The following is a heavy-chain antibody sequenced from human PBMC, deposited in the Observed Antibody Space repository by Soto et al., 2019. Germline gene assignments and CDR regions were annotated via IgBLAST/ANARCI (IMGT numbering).Heavy chain of an antibody. CDR2: IYHSGST. J-gene: IGHJ5*02. Sequence: PSETLSLTCAVSGGSISSGGYSWSWIRQPPXKGLEWIGYIYHSGSTYYNPSLKSRVTISVDRSKNQFSLKLSSVTAADTAVYYCARTDYCSSTSCYREGYTWFDPWGQGSLVTVSS. CDR3: ARTDYCSSTSCYREGYTWFDP. V-gene: IGHV4-30-2*01. CDR1: GGSISSGGYS. D-gene: IGHD2-2*01.